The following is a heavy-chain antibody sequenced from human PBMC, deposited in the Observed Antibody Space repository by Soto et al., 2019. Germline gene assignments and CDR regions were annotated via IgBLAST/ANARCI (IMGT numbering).Heavy chain of an antibody. Sequence: QVQLVQSGAEVKKPGSSVKVSCKASGGTFSSYTISWVRQAPGQGLEWMGRIIPILGIANYAQKFQGRVTXXADQSTSTDYMELSSLRSEDPAVYYCARSGWYFDLWGRGTLVTVSS. CDR3: ARSGWYFDL. D-gene: IGHD6-25*01. V-gene: IGHV1-69*02. J-gene: IGHJ2*01. CDR2: IIPILGIA. CDR1: GGTFSSYT.